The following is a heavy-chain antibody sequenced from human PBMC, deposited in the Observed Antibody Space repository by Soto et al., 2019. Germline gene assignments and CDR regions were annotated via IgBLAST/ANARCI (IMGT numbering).Heavy chain of an antibody. V-gene: IGHV1-18*01. CDR1: CYTFTSYG. CDR3: ARDPYTYDYGDYVHYFDY. D-gene: IGHD4-17*01. J-gene: IGHJ4*02. Sequence: EASVKVSCQASCYTFTSYGISWVRQAPGQGLEWMGWISAYNGNTNYAQKLQGRVTMTTDTSTSTAYMELRSLRSDDTAVYYCARDPYTYDYGDYVHYFDYWGQGTLVTVSS. CDR2: ISAYNGNT.